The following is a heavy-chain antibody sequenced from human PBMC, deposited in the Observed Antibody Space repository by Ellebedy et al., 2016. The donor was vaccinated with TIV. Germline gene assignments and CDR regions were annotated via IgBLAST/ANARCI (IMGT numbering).Heavy chain of an antibody. J-gene: IGHJ4*02. D-gene: IGHD6-6*01. CDR3: ARGDRSSSRVYY. V-gene: IGHV4-59*08. CDR2: IYYSEST. CDR1: GGSISSYY. Sequence: MPSETMSLTCTVSGGSISSYYWSCIRQPPGKGLEWIGYIYYSESTNYNPALKSQVTISVDTSKNQFSLKLSSVTAADTVVYYCARGDRSSSRVYYWGQGTLVTVSS.